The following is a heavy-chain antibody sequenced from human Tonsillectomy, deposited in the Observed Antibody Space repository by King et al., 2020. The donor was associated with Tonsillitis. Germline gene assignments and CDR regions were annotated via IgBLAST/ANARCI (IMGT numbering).Heavy chain of an antibody. Sequence: VQLQESGPGLVKPSETLSLTCTVSGGSVSSGSYYWSWIRQPPGKGLEWIGYIYYSGSTNYNPSLKSRVTISLDTSKNQFSLKLSSVTAADTAVYYCARGLYDSRGYSLDLFDYWGQGTLVTVSS. CDR1: GGSVSSGSYY. J-gene: IGHJ4*02. D-gene: IGHD3-22*01. V-gene: IGHV4-61*01. CDR3: ARGLYDSRGYSLDLFDY. CDR2: IYYSGST.